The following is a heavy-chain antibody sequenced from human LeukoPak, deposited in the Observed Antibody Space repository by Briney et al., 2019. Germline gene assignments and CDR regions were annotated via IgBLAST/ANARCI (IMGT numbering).Heavy chain of an antibody. CDR1: GGSISSNNW. V-gene: IGHV4-4*02. D-gene: IGHD3-22*01. Sequence: SGTLSLTCAVSGGSISSNNWWGWVRQPPGKGLEWIGEIYHSGSPNYNPSLKSRVTISVDTSKNQFSLKLSSVTAADTAVYYCARGPDYYDSSGHQIDYWGQGTLVTVSS. J-gene: IGHJ4*02. CDR2: IYHSGSP. CDR3: ARGPDYYDSSGHQIDY.